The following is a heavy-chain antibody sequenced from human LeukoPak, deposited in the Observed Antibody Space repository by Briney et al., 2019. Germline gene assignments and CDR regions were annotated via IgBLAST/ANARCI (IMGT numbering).Heavy chain of an antibody. CDR2: IYYSGST. V-gene: IGHV4-59*01. CDR3: ARGEPSGSYDC. J-gene: IGHJ4*02. D-gene: IGHD1-26*01. CDR1: GGSISSYY. Sequence: PSETLSLTCTVSGGSISSYYWSWIRQPPGKGLEWIGYIYYSGSTNYNPSLKSRVTISVDTSKNQFSLKLSSVTAADTAVYYCARGEPSGSYDCWGQGTLVTVSS.